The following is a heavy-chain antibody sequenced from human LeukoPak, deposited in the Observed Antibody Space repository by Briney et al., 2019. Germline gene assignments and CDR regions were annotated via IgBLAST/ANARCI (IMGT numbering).Heavy chain of an antibody. CDR3: ARVVTMDRAPDY. D-gene: IGHD3-10*01. Sequence: PSETLSLTCSVSGVSISSNLYYWGWIRQPPGKGLEWIVNIYYSGSTDYNPSLRSRVATSVDTSKNHFSLKLTSVTAADTAVYYCARVVTMDRAPDYWGQGTLVTVSS. CDR1: GVSISSNLYY. CDR2: IYYSGST. V-gene: IGHV4-39*07. J-gene: IGHJ4*02.